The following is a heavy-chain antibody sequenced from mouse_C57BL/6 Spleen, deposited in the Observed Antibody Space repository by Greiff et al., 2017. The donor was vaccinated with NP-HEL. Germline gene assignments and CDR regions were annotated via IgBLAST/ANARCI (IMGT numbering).Heavy chain of an antibody. V-gene: IGHV1-69*01. J-gene: IGHJ2*01. CDR2: IDPSDSYT. CDR1: GYTFTSYW. Sequence: QVQLQQPGAELVMPGALVKLSCKASGYTFTSYWMHWVKQRPGQGLEWIGEIDPSDSYTNYNQKFKGKSTLTVDKSSSTAYMQLSSLTSEDSAVDYCARGSSGNPYYFDYWGQGTTLTVSS. CDR3: ARGSSGNPYYFDY. D-gene: IGHD3-2*02.